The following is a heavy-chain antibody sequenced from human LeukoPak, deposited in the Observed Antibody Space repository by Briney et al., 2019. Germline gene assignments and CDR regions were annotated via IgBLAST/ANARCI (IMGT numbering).Heavy chain of an antibody. CDR1: GGTFSSYA. CDR3: ARAHVDTAMVWDY. D-gene: IGHD5-18*01. Sequence: ASVKVSCKASGGTFSSYAISWVRQAPGQGLEWMGRIIPILGIATYARKFQGRVTITADKSTSTAYMELSSLRSEDTAVYYCARAHVDTAMVWDYWGQGTLVTVSS. CDR2: IIPILGIA. V-gene: IGHV1-69*04. J-gene: IGHJ4*02.